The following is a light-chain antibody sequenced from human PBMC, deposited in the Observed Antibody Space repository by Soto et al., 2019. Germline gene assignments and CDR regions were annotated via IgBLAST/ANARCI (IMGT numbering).Light chain of an antibody. CDR2: DVN. Sequence: QSVLTQPRSVSGSPGQSVAISCTGTSNDIGGYNYVSWYQQHPGKAPKVMIYDVNKRPSGVPDRFSGSKSGNTASLTISDLKAEDEDDYYCCSNAGRPDVFGTGTKVTV. CDR3: CSNAGRPDV. V-gene: IGLV2-11*01. J-gene: IGLJ1*01. CDR1: SNDIGGYNY.